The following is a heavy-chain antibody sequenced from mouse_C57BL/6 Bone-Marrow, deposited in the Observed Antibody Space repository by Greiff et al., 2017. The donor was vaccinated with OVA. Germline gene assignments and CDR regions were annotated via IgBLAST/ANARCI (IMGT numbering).Heavy chain of an antibody. Sequence: EVQGVESGGGLVKPGGSLKLSCAASGFTFSSYAMYWVRQTPEKRLEWVAYISNGGGSTYYPDTVKGRFTISRDNAKNTLYLQMSRLKSEDTAMYYCARQGHYYGSSPFDYWGQGTTLTVSS. CDR2: ISNGGGST. J-gene: IGHJ2*01. CDR1: GFTFSSYA. V-gene: IGHV5-12*01. D-gene: IGHD1-1*01. CDR3: ARQGHYYGSSPFDY.